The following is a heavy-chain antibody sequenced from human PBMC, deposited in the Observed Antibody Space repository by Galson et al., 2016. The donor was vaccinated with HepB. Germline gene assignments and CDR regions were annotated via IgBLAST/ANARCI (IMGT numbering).Heavy chain of an antibody. CDR3: ARRHEYCPPVGCSVDS. J-gene: IGHJ4*02. D-gene: IGHD2/OR15-2a*01. CDR1: GFTFSGYG. V-gene: IGHV3-30*03. Sequence: SLRLSCAASGFTFSGYGMHWVRQAPGKGLEWLAADSMDGRRKFYADSVKGRFTISRDNSNNMLFLQMSSLRTDDTAIYCCARRHEYCPPVGCSVDSWGQGTLVSVSS. CDR2: DSMDGRRK.